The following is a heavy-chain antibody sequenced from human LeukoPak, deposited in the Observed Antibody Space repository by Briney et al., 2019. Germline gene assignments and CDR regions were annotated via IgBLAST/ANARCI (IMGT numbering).Heavy chain of an antibody. J-gene: IGHJ4*02. CDR1: GFTFSSYS. CDR3: AKGPSLGLWFGEFFDY. D-gene: IGHD3-10*01. V-gene: IGHV3-21*01. Sequence: SGGSLRLSCAASGFTFSSYSMNWVRQAPGKGLEWVSSISSSSSYIYYADSVKGRFTISRDNSKNTLYLQMNSLRAEDTAVYYCAKGPSLGLWFGEFFDYWGQGTLVTVSS. CDR2: ISSSSSYI.